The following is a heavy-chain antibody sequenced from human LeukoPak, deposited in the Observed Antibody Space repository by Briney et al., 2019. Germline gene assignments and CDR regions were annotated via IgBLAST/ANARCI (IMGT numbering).Heavy chain of an antibody. CDR3: ARSRGFGRFSYYFDY. V-gene: IGHV4-34*01. D-gene: IGHD3-10*01. CDR2: INHSGST. J-gene: IGHJ4*02. CDR1: GGSFSGYY. Sequence: SETLSLTCAVYGGSFSGYYWSWIRQPPGKGLEWIGEINHSGSTNYNPSLKSRVTISVDTSKNQFSLKLSSVTAADTAVYYCARSRGFGRFSYYFDYWGQGTLVTVSS.